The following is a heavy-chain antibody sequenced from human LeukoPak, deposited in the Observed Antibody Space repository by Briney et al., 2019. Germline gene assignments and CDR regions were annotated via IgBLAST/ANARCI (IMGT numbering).Heavy chain of an antibody. V-gene: IGHV1-18*01. D-gene: IGHD3-10*01. CDR3: ARNLYGSGSYYPGDY. J-gene: IGHJ4*02. CDR1: GYTFTSYG. Sequence: VASVKVSCKASGYTFTSYGISWVRQAPGQGLEWMGWISAYNGNTDYAQKLQGRVTMTTDTSTSTAYKELRSLRSDDTAVYYCARNLYGSGSYYPGDYWGQGTLVTVSS. CDR2: ISAYNGNT.